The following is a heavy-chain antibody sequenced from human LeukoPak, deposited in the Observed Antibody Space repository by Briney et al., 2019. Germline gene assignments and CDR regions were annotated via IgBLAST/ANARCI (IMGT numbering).Heavy chain of an antibody. CDR3: ARGGPKVVPAAIGTFGDY. J-gene: IGHJ4*02. D-gene: IGHD2-2*01. CDR1: GFTFSSYS. Sequence: PGGSLRLSCAASGFTFSSYSMNWVRQAPGKGLEWVSYISSSSSTIYYADSVKGRFTISRDNAKNSLYLQMNSLRAEDTAVYYCARGGPKVVPAAIGTFGDYWGQGTLVTVSS. CDR2: ISSSSSTI. V-gene: IGHV3-48*01.